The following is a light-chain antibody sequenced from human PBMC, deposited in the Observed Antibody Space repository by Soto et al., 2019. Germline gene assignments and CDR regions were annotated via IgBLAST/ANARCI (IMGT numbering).Light chain of an antibody. CDR2: APS. CDR1: QGIDTY. J-gene: IGKJ5*01. V-gene: IGKV1-9*01. Sequence: IQLTQSPSSLSASVGDRVTITCRTSQGIDTYLAWYQQKPGRAPKLLIYAPSNSQSGVPSRFSGSGSGTHFTLTISSLQPEDFATYYCQQLHGYPITFGQGTRLEIK. CDR3: QQLHGYPIT.